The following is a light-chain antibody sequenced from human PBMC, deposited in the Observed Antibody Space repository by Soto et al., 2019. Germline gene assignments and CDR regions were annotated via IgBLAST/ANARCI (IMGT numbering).Light chain of an antibody. Sequence: DIVMTQSPLSLPVTPGEPASIACRSSQSLLHSNGYNYLDWYLQKPGQSAQLLIYLGSNRSSGVPDRISGSGSGTDFTLKISRVEAEDAGVYYCMQTLQTPPFTFGPGTRVDIK. CDR3: MQTLQTPPFT. J-gene: IGKJ3*01. CDR2: LGS. V-gene: IGKV2-28*01. CDR1: QSLLHSNGYNY.